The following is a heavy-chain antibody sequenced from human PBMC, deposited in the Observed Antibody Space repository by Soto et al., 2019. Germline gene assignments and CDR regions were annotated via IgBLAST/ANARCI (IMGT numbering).Heavy chain of an antibody. D-gene: IGHD5-12*01. Sequence: QAQLVESGGGLVKPGGSLRLSCAASGFTFTDYYMNWIRQAPGKGLEWVSYISMSGSTIYYADSVKGRFTISRDNAKNSLYLQMNSLRVEDTAVYYGARGGPRPLGGWLDPWGQGTLVTVSS. CDR2: ISMSGSTI. J-gene: IGHJ5*02. CDR1: GFTFTDYY. V-gene: IGHV3-11*01. CDR3: ARGGPRPLGGWLDP.